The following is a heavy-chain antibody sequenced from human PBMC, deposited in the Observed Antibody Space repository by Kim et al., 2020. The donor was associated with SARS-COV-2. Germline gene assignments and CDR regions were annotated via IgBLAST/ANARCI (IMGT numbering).Heavy chain of an antibody. CDR1: GFPYAGFSFGSYW. V-gene: IGHV3-7*03. Sequence: GGSLRLSCAASGFPYAGFSFGSYWMSWVRQAPGKGLEWVASIKQDGSREYYVDSLRGRFTISRDNAHNSLYLEVTSLRAEDTAVYYCAKTVAARIDAFDIWGQGTMVTVSS. J-gene: IGHJ3*02. CDR3: AKTVAARIDAFDI. D-gene: IGHD6-19*01. CDR2: IKQDGSRE.